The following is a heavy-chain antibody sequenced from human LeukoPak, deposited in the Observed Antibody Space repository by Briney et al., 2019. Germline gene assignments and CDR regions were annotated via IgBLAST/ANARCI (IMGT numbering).Heavy chain of an antibody. CDR3: ASAYYYDSSGYHDY. V-gene: IGHV3-48*04. CDR1: GFTFSSYS. CDR2: ISSSSSTI. Sequence: GGSLRLSCAASGFTFSSYSMNWVRQAPGKGLEWVSYISSSSSTIYYADSVKGRFTISRDNAKNSLYLQMNSLRAEDTAVYYCASAYYYDSSGYHDYWGQGTLVTVSS. J-gene: IGHJ4*02. D-gene: IGHD3-22*01.